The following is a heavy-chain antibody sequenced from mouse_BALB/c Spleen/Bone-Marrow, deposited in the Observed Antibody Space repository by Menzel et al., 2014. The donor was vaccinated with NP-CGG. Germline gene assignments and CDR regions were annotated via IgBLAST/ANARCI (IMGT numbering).Heavy chain of an antibody. Sequence: VQLQHSGAELVKPGASVKLSCTASGFNIKDTYMHWVKRRPEQGLEWIGRIDPANGNTKYDPKFQGKATITADTSSNTAYLQLSSLTSEDTAVYYCALYYDYDVGYWGQGTTLTVSS. CDR3: ALYYDYDVGY. D-gene: IGHD2-4*01. CDR1: GFNIKDTY. CDR2: IDPANGNT. J-gene: IGHJ2*01. V-gene: IGHV14-3*02.